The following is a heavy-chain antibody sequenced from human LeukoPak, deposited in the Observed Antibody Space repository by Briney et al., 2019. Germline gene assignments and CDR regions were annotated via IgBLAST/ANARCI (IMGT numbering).Heavy chain of an antibody. V-gene: IGHV3-48*01. CDR2: ISGRSSTI. D-gene: IGHD1-26*01. CDR3: ARDRLTSGSYFFDY. Sequence: GRSLRLSCAASAFTFSDYSMNWVRQAPGKGLEWISYISGRSSTIYYADSVRGRFTISRDNAKNSMYLQMNSLRAEDTAVYYCARDRLTSGSYFFDYWGQGTLVTVSS. CDR1: AFTFSDYS. J-gene: IGHJ4*02.